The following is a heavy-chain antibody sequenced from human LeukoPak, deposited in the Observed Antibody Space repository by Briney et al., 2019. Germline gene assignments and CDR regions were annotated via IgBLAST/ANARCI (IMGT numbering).Heavy chain of an antibody. CDR2: INGDGSTT. Sequence: GGSLRLSCAASGFTFNANWMHWVRQAPGKGLVWVSCINGDGSTTTYADSVKGRFTISRDNAKNTVYLQMNILRAEDTAVYYCARGHGWFDPWGQGTLVTVSS. CDR1: GFTFNANW. J-gene: IGHJ5*02. CDR3: ARGHGWFDP. V-gene: IGHV3-74*01.